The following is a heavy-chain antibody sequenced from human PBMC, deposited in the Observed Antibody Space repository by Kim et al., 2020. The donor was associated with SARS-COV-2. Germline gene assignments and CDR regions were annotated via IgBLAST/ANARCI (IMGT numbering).Heavy chain of an antibody. CDR3: ARGRGYSYGIPFDF. V-gene: IGHV4-39*01. Sequence: SETMSLTCTVTGDSVTRDKYYWGWLRQPPGKGLEWIGSFYYRGNTYYNPSIKSRVTISVDTSKNQFSLKLSSVTAADTAVYFCARGRGYSYGIPFDFWGQGTLLTVSS. D-gene: IGHD5-18*01. CDR2: FYYRGNT. CDR1: GDSVTRDKYY. J-gene: IGHJ4*02.